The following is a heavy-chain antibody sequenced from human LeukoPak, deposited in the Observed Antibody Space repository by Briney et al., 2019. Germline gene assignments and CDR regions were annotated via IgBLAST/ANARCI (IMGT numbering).Heavy chain of an antibody. CDR2: ISGSSGII. J-gene: IGHJ6*02. CDR1: GFTFNTYT. Sequence: GGSLRLSCAASGFTFNTYTMNWVRQAPGKGLEWVSYISGSSGIIDYADSVRGRFTISRDNAKNSLYLQMNSLRAEDTAVYYCARRAARPNYGMDVWGQGTTVTVSS. CDR3: ARRAARPNYGMDV. V-gene: IGHV3-48*01. D-gene: IGHD6-6*01.